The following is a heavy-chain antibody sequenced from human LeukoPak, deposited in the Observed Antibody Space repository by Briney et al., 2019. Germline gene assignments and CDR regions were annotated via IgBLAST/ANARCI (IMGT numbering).Heavy chain of an antibody. CDR1: GFTFSSYG. J-gene: IGHJ5*02. CDR3: AKAPYYCGGDCYRWGFDP. D-gene: IGHD2-21*02. CDR2: ISYDGSNK. V-gene: IGHV3-30*18. Sequence: GGSLRLSCAASGFTFSSYGMHWVRQAPGKGLEWVAVISYDGSNKYYADSVKGRFTISRDNSKNTLYLQMNSLRAEDTAVYYCAKAPYYCGGDCYRWGFDPWGQGTLVTVSS.